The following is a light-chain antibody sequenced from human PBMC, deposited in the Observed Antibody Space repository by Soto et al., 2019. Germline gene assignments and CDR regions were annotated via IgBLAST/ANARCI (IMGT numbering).Light chain of an antibody. CDR1: QSISRY. J-gene: IGKJ3*01. CDR2: AAS. Sequence: DIQMTQSPSSLSASVGDRVTITCRASQSISRYINWYQQKPGKAPELLIYAASSLQSGVPSGFSGSGSGTDFTLTISSLQPEDFATYYCQQSYSMSFTFGPGTKVDIK. V-gene: IGKV1-39*01. CDR3: QQSYSMSFT.